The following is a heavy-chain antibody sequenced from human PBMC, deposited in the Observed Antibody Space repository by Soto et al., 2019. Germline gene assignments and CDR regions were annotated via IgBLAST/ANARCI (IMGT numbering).Heavy chain of an antibody. CDR2: ISAYNGNT. J-gene: IGHJ4*03. V-gene: IGHV1-18*01. CDR1: GYTFTSYG. Sequence: ASVKVSCKASGYTFTSYGFSWVRQAPGQGLEWMGWISAYNGNTNYAQKLQGRVTMTTDTSTSTAYMKLRSLRSDDTAVYYCARVPLPPRHPKHDYWGQGTMVTVSS. CDR3: ARVPLPPRHPKHDY. D-gene: IGHD1-1*01.